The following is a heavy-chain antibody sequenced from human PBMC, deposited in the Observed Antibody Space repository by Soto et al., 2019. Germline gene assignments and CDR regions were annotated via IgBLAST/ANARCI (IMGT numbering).Heavy chain of an antibody. J-gene: IGHJ6*02. CDR2: ISYDGFIK. Sequence: QVQLVESGGGVVQPGRSLRLSCASSGFSFSTHGMQWVRQAPGKGLEWVAIISYDGFIKYSADDVKGRFTISRDNSKNTLFLQMDSLRPEDSAVHYCAKDLKASGGHSGTLNYYYGMDVWGQGTTVIVSS. CDR1: GFSFSTHG. D-gene: IGHD3-10*01. V-gene: IGHV3-30*18. CDR3: AKDLKASGGHSGTLNYYYGMDV.